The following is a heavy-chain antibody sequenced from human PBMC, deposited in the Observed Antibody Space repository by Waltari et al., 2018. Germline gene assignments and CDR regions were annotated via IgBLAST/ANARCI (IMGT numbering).Heavy chain of an antibody. D-gene: IGHD6-19*01. CDR1: GFTFSSYA. V-gene: IGHV3-23*01. CDR2: ISGSGGST. Sequence: EVQLLESGGGLVQPGGSLRLSCAASGFTFSSYAMSWVRQAPGKGLEWVSAISGSGGSTYYADSVKGRFTISRDNSKNTLDLQMNSLRAEDTAVYYCAKDSKQGGWYVGAFDIWGQGTMVTVSS. CDR3: AKDSKQGGWYVGAFDI. J-gene: IGHJ3*02.